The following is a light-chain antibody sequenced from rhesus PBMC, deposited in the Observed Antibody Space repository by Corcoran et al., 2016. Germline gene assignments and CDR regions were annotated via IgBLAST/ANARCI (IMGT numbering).Light chain of an antibody. CDR2: EAS. CDR3: QQYTSSPLT. V-gene: IGKV1-22*01. CDR1: QSINSW. Sequence: DIQMTQSPSSLSASVGDTVTITRRASQSINSWLAWYQQSPGKAPKLLIYEASTLESGVSSRFSGGGSGTDFPLTISSLQSEDFAAYCCQQYTSSPLTFGGGTKV. J-gene: IGKJ4*01.